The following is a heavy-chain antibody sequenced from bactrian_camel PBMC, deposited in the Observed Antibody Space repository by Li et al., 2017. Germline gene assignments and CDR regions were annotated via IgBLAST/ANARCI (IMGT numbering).Heavy chain of an antibody. CDR3: VADGPCRAYAGSWRLSQDYKY. CDR1: GTLPSSVC. D-gene: IGHD1*01. CDR2: ISWDDAY. V-gene: IGHV3S53*01. Sequence: HVQLVESGGASVQAGGSLVLSCAVSGTLPSSVCMGWFRQGAGKEREEVARISWDDAYSYDDSVKGRFTISQDNAKKSVTLQMNNLKPEDTAMYYCVADGPCRAYAGSWRLSQDYKYWTLGTQVT. J-gene: IGHJ4*01.